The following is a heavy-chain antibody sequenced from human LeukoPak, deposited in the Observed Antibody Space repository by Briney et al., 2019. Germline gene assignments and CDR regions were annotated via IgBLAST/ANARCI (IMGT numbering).Heavy chain of an antibody. D-gene: IGHD6-13*01. CDR1: GFTFSSYE. Sequence: PGGSLRLSCAASGFTFSSYEMNWVRQAPGKGLEWVSYISGSSSTIYYADSVKGRFTISRDNAKNSLYLQVNSLRAEDTAVYYCARDHMAYISSSHTENFDYWGQGTLVTVSS. CDR2: ISGSSSTI. V-gene: IGHV3-48*03. J-gene: IGHJ4*02. CDR3: ARDHMAYISSSHTENFDY.